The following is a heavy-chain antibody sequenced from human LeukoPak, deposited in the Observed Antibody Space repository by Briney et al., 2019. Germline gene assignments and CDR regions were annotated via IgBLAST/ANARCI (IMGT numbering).Heavy chain of an antibody. Sequence: ASVKASCKASGDTFTGYALHWVGQAPGQGLEWMGWINTGSGNTKYSQRFQDRVTITMDTSASTVYMEMNDLGSEDTAVYYCARGYSGCFHYWGQGALVTVSS. D-gene: IGHD1-26*01. V-gene: IGHV1-3*04. CDR2: INTGSGNT. J-gene: IGHJ4*02. CDR1: GDTFTGYA. CDR3: ARGYSGCFHY.